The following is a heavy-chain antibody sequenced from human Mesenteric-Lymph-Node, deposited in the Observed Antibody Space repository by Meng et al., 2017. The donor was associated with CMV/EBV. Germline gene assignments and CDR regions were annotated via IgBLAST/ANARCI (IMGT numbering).Heavy chain of an antibody. CDR2: IIPILGIA. CDR3: ARAPGGDFWSGYYTGGMDV. D-gene: IGHD3-3*01. V-gene: IGHV1-69*10. CDR1: GGTFSSYA. J-gene: IGHJ6*02. Sequence: SVKVSCKASGGTFSSYAISWVRQAPGQGLEWMGGIIPILGIANYAQKFQGRVTITADKSTSTAYMELSSLRSEDTAVYYCARAPGGDFWSGYYTGGMDVWGQGTTVTVSS.